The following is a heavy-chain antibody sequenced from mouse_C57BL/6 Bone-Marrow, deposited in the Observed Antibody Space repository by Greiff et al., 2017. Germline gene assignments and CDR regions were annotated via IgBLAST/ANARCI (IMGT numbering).Heavy chain of an antibody. J-gene: IGHJ1*03. V-gene: IGHV5-6*01. CDR2: ISSGGSYT. D-gene: IGHD1-1*01. CDR3: TVVATNWYFDV. Sequence: EVKLVESGGDLVKPGGSLKLSCAASGFTFSSYGMSWVRQTPDKRLEWVATISSGGSYTYYPDSVKGRFTISRDNAKNTQYLQMSSLKSEDTAMYYCTVVATNWYFDVWGTGTTVTVSA. CDR1: GFTFSSYG.